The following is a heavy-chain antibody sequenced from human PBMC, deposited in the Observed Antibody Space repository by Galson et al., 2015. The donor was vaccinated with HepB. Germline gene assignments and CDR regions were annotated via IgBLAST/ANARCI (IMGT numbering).Heavy chain of an antibody. D-gene: IGHD2/OR15-2a*01. V-gene: IGHV3-7*01. Sequence: SLRLSCAASGFTFSHYWMSWVRQTPGKGLEWVATIKPEGSDRYYVDSMKGRFTIFRDNAKNSLYLQMSSLRAEDTGVYYCARARSCTTVDWYWGQGTLVTVSS. CDR1: GFTFSHYW. CDR2: IKPEGSDR. CDR3: ARARSCTTVDWY. J-gene: IGHJ4*02.